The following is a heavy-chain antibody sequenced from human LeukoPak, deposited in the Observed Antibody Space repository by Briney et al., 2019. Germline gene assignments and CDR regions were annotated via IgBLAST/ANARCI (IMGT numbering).Heavy chain of an antibody. J-gene: IGHJ4*02. CDR2: IYHSGKS. CDR1: GYYLHTGYY. Sequence: SETLSLNCTVFGYYLHTGYYWGWVRQSPGKGLEWIGSIYHSGKSYSSESLKSRVTISIETSKNEFSLKLRSVTAADTAVYFCARDNPAMQYFDFWGQGIVVTVSS. CDR3: ARDNPAMQYFDF. V-gene: IGHV4-38-2*02.